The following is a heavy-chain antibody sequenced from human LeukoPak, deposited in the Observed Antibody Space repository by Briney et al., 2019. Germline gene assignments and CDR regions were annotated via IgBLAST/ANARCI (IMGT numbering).Heavy chain of an antibody. Sequence: ASVKVSCKASGFTFTSSAMHWVRQAPGRGLEWMGWINPNSGGTNYAQKFQGRVTVTRDTSISTAYMDLSRLTSDDTAVYYCARGGTICSGGDCYLNWLDPWGQGTLVTVSS. CDR2: INPNSGGT. D-gene: IGHD2-21*02. CDR3: ARGGTICSGGDCYLNWLDP. CDR1: GFTFTSSA. J-gene: IGHJ5*02. V-gene: IGHV1-2*02.